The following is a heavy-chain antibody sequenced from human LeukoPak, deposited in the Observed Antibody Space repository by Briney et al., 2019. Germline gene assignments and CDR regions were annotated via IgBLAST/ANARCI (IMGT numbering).Heavy chain of an antibody. CDR3: ARAYYDSSGLPFDY. J-gene: IGHJ4*02. CDR2: IIPILGIA. CDR1: GGTFSSYT. Sequence: ASVKVSCKAFGGTFSSYTISWMLQAPGQGLEWMGRIIPILGIANYAQKFQGRVTITADKSTSTAYMELSSLRSEDTAVYYCARAYYDSSGLPFDYWGQGTLVTVSS. D-gene: IGHD3-22*01. V-gene: IGHV1-69*02.